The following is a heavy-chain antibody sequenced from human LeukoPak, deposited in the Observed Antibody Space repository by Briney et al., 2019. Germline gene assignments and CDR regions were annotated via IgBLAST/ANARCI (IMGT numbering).Heavy chain of an antibody. CDR2: INPNSGGT. Sequence: GASVKVSCKASGYTFIDYYIHWVRQAPGQGLEWMGRINPNSGGTSYAQKIQDRVTMTRDASISTAYMELSRLRSDDTAVYYCARDLAGYSSGWYYFDYWGQGTLVTVSS. CDR1: GYTFIDYY. CDR3: ARDLAGYSSGWYYFDY. V-gene: IGHV1-2*06. J-gene: IGHJ4*02. D-gene: IGHD6-19*01.